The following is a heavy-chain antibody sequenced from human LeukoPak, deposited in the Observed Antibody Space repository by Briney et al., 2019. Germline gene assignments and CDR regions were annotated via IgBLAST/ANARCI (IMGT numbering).Heavy chain of an antibody. V-gene: IGHV3-23*01. CDR1: GFTVNKNY. CDR3: AKHGTYRNFDY. J-gene: IGHJ4*02. D-gene: IGHD1-26*01. Sequence: GGSLRLSCAASGFTVNKNYMTWVRQAPGRGLEWVSAISDGGDNTYYADSVKGRFTISRDNSKNTLYLQMNSLRAEDTAIYYCAKHGTYRNFDYWGQGTLVIVSS. CDR2: ISDGGDNT.